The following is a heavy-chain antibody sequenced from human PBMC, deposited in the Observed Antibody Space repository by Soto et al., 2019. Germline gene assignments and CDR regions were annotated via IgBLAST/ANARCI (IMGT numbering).Heavy chain of an antibody. Sequence: QVQLVQSGAEVKKPGSSVKVSCKASGGTFSSYTISWVRQAPGQGLEWMGRIIPILGIANYAQKFQGRVTITADKSTSTAYMELSSLRSEDTAVYYCARALVDPDAFDIWGQETMVTVSS. CDR3: ARALVDPDAFDI. V-gene: IGHV1-69*02. CDR1: GGTFSSYT. D-gene: IGHD2-15*01. CDR2: IIPILGIA. J-gene: IGHJ3*02.